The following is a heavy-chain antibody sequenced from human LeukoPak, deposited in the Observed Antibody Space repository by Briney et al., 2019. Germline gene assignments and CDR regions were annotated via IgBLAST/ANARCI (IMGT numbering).Heavy chain of an antibody. V-gene: IGHV3-74*03. J-gene: IGHJ4*02. D-gene: IGHD1-14*01. CDR2: ISKDGGST. CDR1: GLTFSEYW. CDR3: TSGIGTYDY. Sequence: GGSLRLSCAVSGLTFSEYWMHWVRQDAGKGLVWVAGISKDGGSTEYADFVKGRCTISRDNAKNTQYLQMNSLTVDDTAVYYCTSGIGTYDYWGLGAQVTVSS.